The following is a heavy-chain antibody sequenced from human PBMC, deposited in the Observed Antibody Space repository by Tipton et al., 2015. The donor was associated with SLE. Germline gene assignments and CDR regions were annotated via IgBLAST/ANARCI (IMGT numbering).Heavy chain of an antibody. CDR3: AREGDGSANYFFYGVNL. J-gene: IGHJ6*02. Sequence: LRLSCTVYGGSFSGYYWSWIRQPPGKGLEWIGHIYYSGSTYYNPSLGGRVSISQDTSKSQFSLKLTSVTAADTAVYYCAREGDGSANYFFYGVNLWGQGTTVTVSS. CDR2: IYYSGST. V-gene: IGHV4-34*09. D-gene: IGHD5-24*01. CDR1: GGSFSGYY.